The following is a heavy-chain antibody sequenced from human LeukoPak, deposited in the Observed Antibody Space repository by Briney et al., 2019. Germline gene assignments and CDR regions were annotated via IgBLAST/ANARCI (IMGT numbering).Heavy chain of an antibody. CDR3: ASVTWFGELLVDS. CDR2: IYYSGST. J-gene: IGHJ4*02. D-gene: IGHD3-10*01. Sequence: PSETLSLTCTVSGGSISSYYWSWIRQPPGKGLEWIGYIYYSGSTNYNPSLKGRVTMSVDTSKNQFSLKLTSVTAADTAVYYCASVTWFGELLVDSWGQGTLVTVSS. CDR1: GGSISSYY. V-gene: IGHV4-59*12.